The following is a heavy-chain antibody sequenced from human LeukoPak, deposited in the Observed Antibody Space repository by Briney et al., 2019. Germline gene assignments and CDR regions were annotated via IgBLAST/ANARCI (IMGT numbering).Heavy chain of an antibody. J-gene: IGHJ4*02. CDR2: ASGSGGNI. CDR1: GFTVSSSY. D-gene: IGHD2-2*01. Sequence: GGSLRLSCAASGFTVSSSYMSWVRQAPGKGLEWVSGASGSGGNIHYADSVKGRFTISRDNSKNTLYLQMNSLRAEDTAVYYCAASLPNIVVVPAAKGPFGYWGQGALVTVSS. CDR3: AASLPNIVVVPAAKGPFGY. V-gene: IGHV3-23*01.